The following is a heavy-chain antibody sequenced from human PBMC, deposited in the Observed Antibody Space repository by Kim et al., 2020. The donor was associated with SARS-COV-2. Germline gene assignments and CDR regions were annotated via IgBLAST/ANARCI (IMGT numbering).Heavy chain of an antibody. Sequence: ASVKVSCKASGYTFTSYAMNWVRQAPGQGLEWMGWINTNTGNPTYAQGFTGRFVFSLDTSVSTAYLQISSLKAEDTAVYYCARDGGAYYYDSSGYYDGAFDIWGQGTMVTVSS. V-gene: IGHV7-4-1*02. J-gene: IGHJ3*02. D-gene: IGHD3-22*01. CDR1: GYTFTSYA. CDR3: ARDGGAYYYDSSGYYDGAFDI. CDR2: INTNTGNP.